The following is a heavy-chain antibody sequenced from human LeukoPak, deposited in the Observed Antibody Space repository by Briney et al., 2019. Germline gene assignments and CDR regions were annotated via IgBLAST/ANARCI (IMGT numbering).Heavy chain of an antibody. V-gene: IGHV4-34*01. D-gene: IGHD2-2*01. CDR3: ARGPRIYCSSTSCQWRRVLYFDY. CDR2: INHSGST. J-gene: IGHJ4*02. Sequence: PSETLSLTCAVYGGSFSGYYWSWIRQPPGKGLEWIGEINHSGSTNYNPSLKSRVTISVDTSKNQFSLKLGSVTAADTAVYYCARGPRIYCSSTSCQWRRVLYFDYWGQGTLVTVSS. CDR1: GGSFSGYY.